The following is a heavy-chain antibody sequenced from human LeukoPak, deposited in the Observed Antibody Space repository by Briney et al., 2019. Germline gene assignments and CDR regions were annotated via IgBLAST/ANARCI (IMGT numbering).Heavy chain of an antibody. CDR1: GFTVSSNY. V-gene: IGHV3-53*01. Sequence: GGSLRLSCAASGFTVSSNYMTWVRQAPGQGLEWVSVIYFGGTTYYADSVKGRFTISRDNSKNTVYLQMNSLRVEDTAVYYCARDRYYGDHTQVDYWGQGTLVTVSS. J-gene: IGHJ4*02. D-gene: IGHD4-17*01. CDR3: ARDRYYGDHTQVDY. CDR2: IYFGGTT.